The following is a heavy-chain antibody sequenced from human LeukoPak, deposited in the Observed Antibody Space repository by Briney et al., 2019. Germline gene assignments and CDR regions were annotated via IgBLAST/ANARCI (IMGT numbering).Heavy chain of an antibody. CDR3: ARVRLRPSYYDILTGYYDWFDP. V-gene: IGHV1-18*01. CDR2: ISAYNGNT. J-gene: IGHJ5*02. CDR1: GYTFTSYG. D-gene: IGHD3-9*01. Sequence: ASVKVSCKASGYTFTSYGISWVRQAPGQGLEWMGWISAYNGNTNYAQKLQGRVTMTTDTSTSTAYMELRSLRSDDTAVYYCARVRLRPSYYDILTGYYDWFDPWGQGTLVTVSS.